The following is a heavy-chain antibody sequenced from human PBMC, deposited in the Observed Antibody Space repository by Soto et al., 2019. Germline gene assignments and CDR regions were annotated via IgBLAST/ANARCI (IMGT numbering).Heavy chain of an antibody. Sequence: ASVKVSCKASGYTFTSYDINWVLQATGQGLEWMGWMNPNSGNTGYAQKFQGRVTMTRNTSISTAYMELSSLRSEDTAVYYCARIEATTITMVRGVIITLGAFDIWGQGTMVTVSS. CDR3: ARIEATTITMVRGVIITLGAFDI. V-gene: IGHV1-8*01. CDR1: GYTFTSYD. J-gene: IGHJ3*02. CDR2: MNPNSGNT. D-gene: IGHD3-10*01.